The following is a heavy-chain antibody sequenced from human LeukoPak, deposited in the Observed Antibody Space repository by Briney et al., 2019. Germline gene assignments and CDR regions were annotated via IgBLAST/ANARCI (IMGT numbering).Heavy chain of an antibody. D-gene: IGHD5-18*01. Sequence: PGGSLRLSCAASGFTFSSYAMHWVRQAPGKGLEWVAVISYDGSNKYYADSVKGRFIISRDNSKNTLYLQMNSLRAEDTAVYYCATLGYAYDFDYWGQGALVTVSS. CDR2: ISYDGSNK. CDR3: ATLGYAYDFDY. CDR1: GFTFSSYA. V-gene: IGHV3-30*14. J-gene: IGHJ4*02.